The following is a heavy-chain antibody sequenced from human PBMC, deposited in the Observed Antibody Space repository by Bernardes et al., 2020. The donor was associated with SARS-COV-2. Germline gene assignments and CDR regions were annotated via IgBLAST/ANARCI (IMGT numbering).Heavy chain of an antibody. J-gene: IGHJ3*02. CDR2: IIPILCIA. CDR3: ARDLPYYYDSSGLTSDAFDI. CDR1: GGTFSSYA. D-gene: IGHD3-22*01. Sequence: SVKVSCKASGGTFSSYAISWVRQAPGQGLEWMGRIIPILCIANYAQKFQGRVTITADKSTSTAYMELSSLRSEDTAVYYCARDLPYYYDSSGLTSDAFDIWGQGTMVTVSS. V-gene: IGHV1-69*04.